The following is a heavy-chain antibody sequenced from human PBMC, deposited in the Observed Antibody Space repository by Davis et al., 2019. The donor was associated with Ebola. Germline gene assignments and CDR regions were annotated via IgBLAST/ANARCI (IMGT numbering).Heavy chain of an antibody. CDR3: AERGGSV. CDR1: GGSFSGYY. V-gene: IGHV4-59*01. D-gene: IGHD3-16*01. J-gene: IGHJ4*02. Sequence: PSETLSLTCAVYGGSFSGYYWSWIRQPPGKRLEWIGSIYYTGSASYNSSLNSRVTISIDTSKNQFSLKLTSVTAADTAMYYCAERGGSVWGQGTLVTVSS. CDR2: IYYTGSA.